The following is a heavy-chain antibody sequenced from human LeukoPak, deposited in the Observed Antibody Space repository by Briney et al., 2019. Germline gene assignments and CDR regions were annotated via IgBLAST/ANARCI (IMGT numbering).Heavy chain of an antibody. D-gene: IGHD3-3*01. CDR3: ARDRRRYDFWSGYYGAFDI. CDR1: GGSFSGYY. V-gene: IGHV4-34*01. Sequence: SETLSLTCAVYGGSFSGYYWSWIRQPPGKGLEWIGEINHSGSTNYNPSLKSRVTISVDTSKNQFSLKLSSVTAADTAVYYCARDRRRYDFWSGYYGAFDIWGQGTMVTVSS. J-gene: IGHJ3*02. CDR2: INHSGST.